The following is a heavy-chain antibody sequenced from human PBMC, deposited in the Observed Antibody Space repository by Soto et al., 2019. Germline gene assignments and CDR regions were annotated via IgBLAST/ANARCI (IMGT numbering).Heavy chain of an antibody. CDR1: GISISRYY. D-gene: IGHD1-26*01. CDR2: MYDSGRT. CDR3: ARRAVEGATEGHWFDP. Sequence: KPSETLSLTCSVSGISISRYYWSWIRQPPGKGLEWIGYMYDSGRTDYNPSPKSRVTISVDMSKNQFSLKLNSVTAADTAVYYCARRAVEGATEGHWFDPCGQVTLVTVAS. J-gene: IGHJ5*02. V-gene: IGHV4-59*01.